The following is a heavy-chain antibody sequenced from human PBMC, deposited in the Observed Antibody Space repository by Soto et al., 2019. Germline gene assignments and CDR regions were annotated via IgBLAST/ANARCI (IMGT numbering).Heavy chain of an antibody. CDR3: ARHDGGTIFGVVPFAFDI. J-gene: IGHJ3*02. D-gene: IGHD3-3*01. V-gene: IGHV4-59*08. CDR2: IYYSGST. CDR1: GGSISSYY. Sequence: SETLSLTCTVSGGSISSYYWSWIRQPPGKGLEWIGYIYYSGSTNYNPSLKSRVTISVDTSKNQFSLKLSSVTAADTAVYYCARHDGGTIFGVVPFAFDIWGQGTMVTVSS.